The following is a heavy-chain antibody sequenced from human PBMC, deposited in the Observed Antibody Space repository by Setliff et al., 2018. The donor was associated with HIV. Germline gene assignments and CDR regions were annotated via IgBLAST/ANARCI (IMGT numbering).Heavy chain of an antibody. V-gene: IGHV4-4*02. CDR1: GGSISSSYW. CDR2: VYHSGST. D-gene: IGHD3-9*01. Sequence: SETLSLTCAVSGGSISSSYWWSWVRQPPGKGLEWIGEVYHSGSTNYNPSLESRVTISVDKPKNQFSLKLTSVTAADTAVYYCARAPDWVAFDIWGQGTMVTVSS. CDR3: ARAPDWVAFDI. J-gene: IGHJ3*02.